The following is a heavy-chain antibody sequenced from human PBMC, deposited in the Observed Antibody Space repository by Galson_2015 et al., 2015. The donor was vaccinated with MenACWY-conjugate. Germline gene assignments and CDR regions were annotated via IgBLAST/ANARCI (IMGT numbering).Heavy chain of an antibody. CDR3: ARVGGLCNATTCYEPWGGMDV. D-gene: IGHD2-2*01. Sequence: SLRLSRAASGFPFNTSGMHWLRQAPGKGLQWVAVIWYDGSNQYYEDSVKGRFTIFRDNFKCTLYMNMERLRGEDTAVYYCARVGGLCNATTCYEPWGGMDVWGQGTTVLVSS. CDR1: GFPFNTSG. CDR2: IWYDGSNQ. J-gene: IGHJ6*02. V-gene: IGHV3-33*01.